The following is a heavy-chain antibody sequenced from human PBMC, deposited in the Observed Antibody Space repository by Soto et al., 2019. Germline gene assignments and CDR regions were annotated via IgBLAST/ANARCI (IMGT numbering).Heavy chain of an antibody. CDR2: ISSSSSYI. V-gene: IGHV3-21*01. J-gene: IGHJ4*02. CDR3: ARDAGSLEYYYDSSGYSSY. Sequence: GGSLRLPCAASGFTFSSYSMNWVRQAPGKVLEWVSSISSSSSYIYYADSVKGRFTISRDNAKNSLYLQMNSLRAEDTAVYYCARDAGSLEYYYDSSGYSSYWGQGTLVTVSS. D-gene: IGHD3-22*01. CDR1: GFTFSSYS.